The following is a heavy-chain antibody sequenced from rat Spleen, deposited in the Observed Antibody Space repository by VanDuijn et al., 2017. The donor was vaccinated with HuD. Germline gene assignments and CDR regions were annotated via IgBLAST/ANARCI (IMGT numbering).Heavy chain of an antibody. CDR2: MWSGGST. D-gene: IGHD1-11*01. CDR1: GFSLTSYN. Sequence: QVQLMESGPGLVQPSETLSLTCTVSGFSLTSYNVHWVRQPPGKGLEWMGVMWSGGSTDYNSALKSRLSISRDTSKNQVFLKMNSLQSEDTTTYYCARETTEGIVDYWGQGVMVTVSS. CDR3: ARETTEGIVDY. V-gene: IGHV2-45*01. J-gene: IGHJ2*01.